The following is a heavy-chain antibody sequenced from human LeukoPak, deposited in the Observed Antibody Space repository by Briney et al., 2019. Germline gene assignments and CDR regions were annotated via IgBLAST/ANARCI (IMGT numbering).Heavy chain of an antibody. CDR3: ATASYSSGWDGDTFDY. J-gene: IGHJ4*02. V-gene: IGHV3-23*01. Sequence: GGSLRLSCAASGFTFSSYAMSWVRQAPGKGLEWVSAISGSGGSTYYVDSVKGRFTISRDNSKNTLYLQMNSLRAEDTAVYYCATASYSSGWDGDTFDYWGQGTLVTVSS. CDR2: ISGSGGST. D-gene: IGHD6-19*01. CDR1: GFTFSSYA.